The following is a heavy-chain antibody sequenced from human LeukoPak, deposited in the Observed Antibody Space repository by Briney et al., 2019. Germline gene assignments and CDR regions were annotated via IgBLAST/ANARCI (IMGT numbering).Heavy chain of an antibody. J-gene: IGHJ3*02. D-gene: IGHD3-10*01. Sequence: GGSLRLSCAASGFTFSSYAMSWVRQAPGKGLEWVSAISGSGGSTYYADSVKGRFTISRDNSKNTLYLQMNSLRAEDTAVYYCAKVITMVRGVRRANAFDIWGQGTMVTVSS. CDR3: AKVITMVRGVRRANAFDI. V-gene: IGHV3-23*01. CDR1: GFTFSSYA. CDR2: ISGSGGST.